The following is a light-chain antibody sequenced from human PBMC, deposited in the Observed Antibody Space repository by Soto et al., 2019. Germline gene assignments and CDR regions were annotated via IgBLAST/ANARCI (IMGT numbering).Light chain of an antibody. V-gene: IGLV7-46*01. J-gene: IGLJ1*01. CDR3: FLSISGARGV. Sequence: QAVVTQEPSLTVSPGGTVTLTCGSSTGAVTSGHYPYWFQQKADQAPKTLIFDTEHKHSWTPARVSGFLLGGKAALTLSGAQPEDEADYYCFLSISGARGVFGPGTKLTVL. CDR2: DTE. CDR1: TGAVTSGHY.